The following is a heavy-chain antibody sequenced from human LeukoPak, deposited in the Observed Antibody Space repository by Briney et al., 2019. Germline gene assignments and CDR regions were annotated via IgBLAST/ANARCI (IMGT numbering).Heavy chain of an antibody. Sequence: ASVKVSCNVSGYTLTELSMHWVRHAPGKGLEWMGGFDPEDGETIYAQKFQGRVTMTEDTSTDTAYMELSSLRSEDTAVYYCATGQPYNWNYYFDYWGQGTLVTVSS. D-gene: IGHD1-7*01. V-gene: IGHV1-24*01. CDR1: GYTLTELS. CDR2: FDPEDGET. CDR3: ATGQPYNWNYYFDY. J-gene: IGHJ4*02.